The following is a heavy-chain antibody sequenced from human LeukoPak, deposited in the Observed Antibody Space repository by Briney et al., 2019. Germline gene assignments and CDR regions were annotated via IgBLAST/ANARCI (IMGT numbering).Heavy chain of an antibody. V-gene: IGHV4-34*01. CDR2: INHTGST. Sequence: PSETLSLTCAVYGGSFSGYYWSWIRQPPGKGGEWRGEINHTGSTNYNPSLKSRVTLSVHTSKTQFSLKLTSVTAADTAVYYCAREAGYSSSSSWFDHWGQGTLVTVSS. CDR1: GGSFSGYY. J-gene: IGHJ5*02. CDR3: AREAGYSSSSSWFDH. D-gene: IGHD6-13*01.